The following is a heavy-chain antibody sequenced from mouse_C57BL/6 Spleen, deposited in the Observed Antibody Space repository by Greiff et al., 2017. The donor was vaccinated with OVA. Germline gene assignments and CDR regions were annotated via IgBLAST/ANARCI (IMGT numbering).Heavy chain of an antibody. V-gene: IGHV5-16*01. J-gene: IGHJ2*01. CDR2: INYDGSST. CDR3: ARVFITYYFDY. D-gene: IGHD1-1*01. CDR1: GFTFSDYY. Sequence: EVKLMESEGGLVQPGSSMKLSCTASGFTFSDYYMAWVRQVPEKGLEWVANINYDGSSTYYLDSLKSRFIISRDNAKNILYLQMSSLKSEDTATYYCARVFITYYFDYWGQGTTLTVSS.